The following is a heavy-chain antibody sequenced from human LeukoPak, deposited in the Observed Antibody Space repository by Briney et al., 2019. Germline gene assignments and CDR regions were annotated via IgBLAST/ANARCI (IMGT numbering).Heavy chain of an antibody. Sequence: ASVKVSCKASGYTFTSYDINWVRQATGQGLEWMGWMNPNSGNTGYAQKFQGRVTMTRNTSISTAYMELSSLRSEDTAVYCCARGRTVRNWFDPWGQGTLVTVSS. J-gene: IGHJ5*02. V-gene: IGHV1-8*01. CDR3: ARGRTVRNWFDP. CDR2: MNPNSGNT. D-gene: IGHD4-11*01. CDR1: GYTFTSYD.